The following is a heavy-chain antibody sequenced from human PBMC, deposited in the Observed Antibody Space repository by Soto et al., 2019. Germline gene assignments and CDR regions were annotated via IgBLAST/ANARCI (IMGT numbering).Heavy chain of an antibody. J-gene: IGHJ4*02. CDR1: GYTLTGYF. D-gene: IGHD3-3*01. V-gene: IGHV1-46*01. Sequence: ASVKVSCKASGYTLTGYFMEWMRQAPGQGLEWMGTIHPGGSYIKHAQNFQGRVTLTWDSSASTVYMELSSLRFEDTAVYYCARGKELSGPLGRLDYWGQ. CDR3: ARGKELSGPLGRLDY. CDR2: IHPGGSYI.